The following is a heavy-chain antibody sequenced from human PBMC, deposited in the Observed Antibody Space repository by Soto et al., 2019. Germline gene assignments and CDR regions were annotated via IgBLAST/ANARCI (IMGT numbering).Heavy chain of an antibody. CDR1: GYTFSDYF. V-gene: IGHV1-2*02. Sequence: QVQLVQSGAEVKKSGASVKVSCKTSGYTFSDYFIQWLRQAPGQGLEWVAWINPKTAATNYAKKFQDRVTLTSDTSFSTAYLELTRLRPDDTAIYYCAREENCSDGICYSEYFQRWGQGTLVTVSS. CDR3: AREENCSDGICYSEYFQR. CDR2: INPKTAAT. J-gene: IGHJ1*01. D-gene: IGHD2-15*01.